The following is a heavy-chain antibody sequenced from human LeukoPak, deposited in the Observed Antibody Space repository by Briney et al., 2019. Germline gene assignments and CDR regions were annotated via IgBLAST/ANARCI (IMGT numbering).Heavy chain of an antibody. Sequence: PSETLSLTCTVSGGSVSSGSYYWSWIRQPPGKGLEWIGYIYYSGSTNYNPSLKSRVTISVDTSKNQFSLKLSSVTAADTAVYYCAAGGSGSYPYDAFDIWGQGTMVTVSS. CDR2: IYYSGST. CDR3: AAGGSGSYPYDAFDI. J-gene: IGHJ3*02. CDR1: GGSVSSGSYY. D-gene: IGHD3-10*01. V-gene: IGHV4-61*01.